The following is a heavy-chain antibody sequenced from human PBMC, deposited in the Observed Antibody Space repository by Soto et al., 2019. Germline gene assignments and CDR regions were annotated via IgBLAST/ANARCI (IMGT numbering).Heavy chain of an antibody. CDR1: GFTFSSYS. Sequence: PGGSLRLSCAASGFTFSSYSMNWVRQAPGKGLEWVSYISSSSTIYYADSVKGRFTISRDNAKNSLYLQMNSLRDEDTAVYYCARLDYGLVNWFDPWGQGTLVTVSS. CDR3: ARLDYGLVNWFDP. CDR2: ISSSSTI. V-gene: IGHV3-48*02. J-gene: IGHJ5*02. D-gene: IGHD3-10*01.